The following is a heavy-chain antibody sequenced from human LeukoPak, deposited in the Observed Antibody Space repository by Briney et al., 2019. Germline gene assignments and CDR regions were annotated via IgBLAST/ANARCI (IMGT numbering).Heavy chain of an antibody. CDR1: GGSFSGYY. D-gene: IGHD6-19*01. V-gene: IGHV4-34*01. CDR3: ARGKTIGWYRASIY. J-gene: IGHJ4*02. CDR2: INHSGST. Sequence: SETLSLTCAVYGGSFSGYYWSWIRQPPGKGLEWIGEINHSGSTNYNPSLKSRVTISVDTSKNQFSLKLSSVTAADTAVYYCARGKTIGWYRASIYWGQGTLVTVSS.